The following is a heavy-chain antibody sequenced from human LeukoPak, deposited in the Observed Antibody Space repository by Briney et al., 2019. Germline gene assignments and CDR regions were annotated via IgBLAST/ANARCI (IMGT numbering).Heavy chain of an antibody. J-gene: IGHJ4*02. CDR2: IYYSGST. CDR3: ARARAIFGVVILDY. V-gene: IGHV4-59*01. D-gene: IGHD3-3*01. CDR1: GGSISSYY. Sequence: SETLSLTWTVSGGSISSYYWSWIRQPPGKGLEWIGYIYYSGSTNYNPSLKSRVTISVDTSKNQFSLKLSSVTAADTAVYYCARARAIFGVVILDYWGQGTLVTVSS.